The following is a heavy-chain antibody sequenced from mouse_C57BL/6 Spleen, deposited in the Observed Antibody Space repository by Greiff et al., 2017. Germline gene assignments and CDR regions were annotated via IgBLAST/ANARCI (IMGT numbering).Heavy chain of an antibody. CDR3: ARQITTVVGGY. V-gene: IGHV1-19*01. CDR2: INPYNGGT. J-gene: IGHJ2*01. CDR1: GYTFTDYY. D-gene: IGHD1-1*01. Sequence: VQLQQSGPVLVKPGASVKMSCKASGYTFTDYYMNWVKQSHGKSLEWIGVINPYNGGTSYNQKFKGKATLTVDKSSSTAYMELNSLTSEDSAVYYCARQITTVVGGYWGQGTTLTVSS.